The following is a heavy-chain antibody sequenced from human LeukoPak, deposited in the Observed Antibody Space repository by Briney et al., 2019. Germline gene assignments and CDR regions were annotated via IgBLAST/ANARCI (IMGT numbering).Heavy chain of an antibody. D-gene: IGHD1-1*01. CDR1: GGSISSYY. CDR2: IYTSGST. Sequence: SETLSLTCTVSGGSISSYYWSWIRQPAGKGLEWIGRIYTSGSTNYNPSLKSRVTMSVDTSKNQFSLKLSSVTAADTAVYYCARVAAATTNPRFDFWGQGTLVTVSS. CDR3: ARVAAATTNPRFDF. V-gene: IGHV4-4*07. J-gene: IGHJ4*02.